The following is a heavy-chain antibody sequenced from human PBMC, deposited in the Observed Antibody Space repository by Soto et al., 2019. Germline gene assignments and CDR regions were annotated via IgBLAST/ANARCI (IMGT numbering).Heavy chain of an antibody. CDR3: ARTPAPGATLLLFDY. V-gene: IGHV1-2*02. Sequence: QVQLVQSGAEVKKPGASVKVSCKASGYTFTGYYMHWVRQAPGQGLEWMGWINPNSGGTNYAQKFQGRVTMTRDTSISTAYMELSRLRSDDTAVYYCARTPAPGATLLLFDYWGQGTLVTVSS. J-gene: IGHJ4*02. CDR1: GYTFTGYY. D-gene: IGHD1-26*01. CDR2: INPNSGGT.